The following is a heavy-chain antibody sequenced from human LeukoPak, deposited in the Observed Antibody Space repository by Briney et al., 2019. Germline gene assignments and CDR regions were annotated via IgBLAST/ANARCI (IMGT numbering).Heavy chain of an antibody. CDR3: ARTYGSGSLDY. V-gene: IGHV3-48*01. J-gene: IGHJ4*02. D-gene: IGHD2-15*01. Sequence: GGSLRLSCAASGFNFNNHNMNWVRQAPGKGLQWVSYISGSGDAIFYAESVQGRFTISRDNAKNSVYLQMNSLRAEDTAVYYCARTYGSGSLDYGGQGTLVAVSS. CDR1: GFNFNNHN. CDR2: ISGSGDAI.